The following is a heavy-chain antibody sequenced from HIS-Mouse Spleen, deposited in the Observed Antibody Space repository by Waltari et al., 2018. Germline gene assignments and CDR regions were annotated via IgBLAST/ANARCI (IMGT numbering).Heavy chain of an antibody. Sequence: EVQLVESGGGLVQPGRFLRPSCAASGFTFDVYAFHWVRQAPGKGLEWVSGISWNSGSIGYADSVKGRFTISRDNAKNSLYLQMNSLRAEDTALYYCAKDITSTGDEYAFDIWGQGTMVTVSS. CDR1: GFTFDVYA. J-gene: IGHJ3*02. D-gene: IGHD7-27*01. V-gene: IGHV3-9*01. CDR3: AKDITSTGDEYAFDI. CDR2: ISWNSGSI.